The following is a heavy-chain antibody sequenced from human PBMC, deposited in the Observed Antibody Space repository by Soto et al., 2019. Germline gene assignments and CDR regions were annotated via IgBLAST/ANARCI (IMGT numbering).Heavy chain of an antibody. CDR2: IDPSDSYT. CDR3: ARLHQYCSSTSCYYYYGMDV. V-gene: IGHV5-10-1*01. Sequence: GKSLKLSCKGSGYSFTSYWISWVRQMPGKGLEWMGRIDPSDSYTNYSPSFQGHVTISADKSISTAYLQWSSLKASDTAMYYCARLHQYCSSTSCYYYYGMDVWGQGTTVTVSS. J-gene: IGHJ6*02. D-gene: IGHD2-2*01. CDR1: GYSFTSYW.